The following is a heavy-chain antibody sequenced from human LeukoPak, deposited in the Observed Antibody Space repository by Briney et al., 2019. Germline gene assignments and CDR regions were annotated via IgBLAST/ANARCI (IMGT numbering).Heavy chain of an antibody. CDR3: ARDHYGSGSYLFGVHYGMDV. CDR1: GFTFSSYS. D-gene: IGHD3-10*01. J-gene: IGHJ6*02. Sequence: PGGSLRLSCAASGFTFSSYSMNWVRQAPGKGLEWVSSISSSSSYIYYADSVKGRFTISRDNAKNSLYLQMNSLRAEDTAVYYCARDHYGSGSYLFGVHYGMDVWGQGTTVTVSS. CDR2: ISSSSSYI. V-gene: IGHV3-21*01.